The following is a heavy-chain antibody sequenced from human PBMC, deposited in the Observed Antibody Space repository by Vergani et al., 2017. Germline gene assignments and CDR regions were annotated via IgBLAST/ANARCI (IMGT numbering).Heavy chain of an antibody. CDR3: ARGKGNDYGSGRCVPYGMDV. D-gene: IGHD3-10*01. CDR1: GGSISSGDYY. V-gene: IGHV4-30-4*01. J-gene: IGHJ6*02. CDR2: IYYSGST. Sequence: QVQLQESGPGLVKPSQTLSLTCTVSGGSISSGDYYWSWIRQPPGKGLEWIGYIYYSGSTYYNPSLKSRVTISVDTSKNQFSLKLSSVTAADTAVYYCARGKGNDYGSGRCVPYGMDVWGQGTTVTVSS.